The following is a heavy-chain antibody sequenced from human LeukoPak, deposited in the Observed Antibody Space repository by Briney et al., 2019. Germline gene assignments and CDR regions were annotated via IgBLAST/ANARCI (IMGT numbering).Heavy chain of an antibody. D-gene: IGHD3-10*01. CDR2: IYPGDSDT. CDR3: ARLGYGYYMDV. V-gene: IGHV5-51*01. J-gene: IGHJ6*03. CDR1: GFTFSTYA. Sequence: GGSLRLACATSGFTFSTYAMSWVRQMPGKGLDRLGIIYPGDSDTRSSPAFHDQVTLSADKSISTAYLQWSSLKASDTAMYSCARLGYGYYMDVWGKGTTVTVSS.